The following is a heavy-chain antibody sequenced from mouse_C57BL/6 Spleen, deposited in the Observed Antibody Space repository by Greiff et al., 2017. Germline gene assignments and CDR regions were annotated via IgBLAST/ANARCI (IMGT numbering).Heavy chain of an antibody. CDR1: GFTFSNYW. J-gene: IGHJ4*01. Sequence: EVKVEESGGGLVQPGGSMKLSCVASGFTFSNYWMNWVRQSPEKGLEWVAQIRLKSDNYATHYAESVKGRFTISRDDSKSSVYLQMNNLRAEDTVIYYCTSDYGGAMDYRGQGNSVTVSS. D-gene: IGHD1-1*01. CDR3: TSDYGGAMDY. CDR2: IRLKSDNYAT. V-gene: IGHV6-3*01.